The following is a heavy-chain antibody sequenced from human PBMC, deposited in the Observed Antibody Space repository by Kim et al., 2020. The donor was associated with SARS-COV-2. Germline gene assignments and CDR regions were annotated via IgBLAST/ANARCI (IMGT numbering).Heavy chain of an antibody. Sequence: ASVKVSCKASGYTFSTYGINWVRQAPGQGLEWMGWFTVFNSKTNYAQKFQDRFTMTTDTSTSTAYMELRSLRSDDTALYYCVRHGGGDDYWGQGTLVTVSS. CDR3: VRHGGGDDY. V-gene: IGHV1-18*01. D-gene: IGHD6-25*01. CDR1: GYTFSTYG. J-gene: IGHJ4*02. CDR2: FTVFNSKT.